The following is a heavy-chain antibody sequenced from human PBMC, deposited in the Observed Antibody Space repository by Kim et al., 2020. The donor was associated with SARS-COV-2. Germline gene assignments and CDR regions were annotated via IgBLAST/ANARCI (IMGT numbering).Heavy chain of an antibody. D-gene: IGHD3-10*01. CDR1: GFTFDDYG. Sequence: GGSLRLSCAASGFTFDDYGMSWVRQAPGKGLEWVSGINWNGGSTGYADSVKGRFTISRDNAKNSLYLQMNSLRAEDTALYHCARKYSGSGRVLPGDVWGEGTTVTVSS. CDR3: ARKYSGSGRVLPGDV. J-gene: IGHJ6*04. CDR2: INWNGGST. V-gene: IGHV3-20*01.